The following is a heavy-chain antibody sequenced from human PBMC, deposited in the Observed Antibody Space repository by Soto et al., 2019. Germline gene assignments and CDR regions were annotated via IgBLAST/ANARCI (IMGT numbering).Heavy chain of an antibody. J-gene: IGHJ3*02. D-gene: IGHD2-8*01. CDR2: VYYSGST. Sequence: SETLSLTCTVSGGSISSYYWSWIRQPPGKGLEWIGYVYYSGSTNYNPSLKSRVTISVDTSKNQFSLKLSSVTAADTAVYYCAREKMGPRWGYCTNGVCYTGSAFDIWGQGTMVTVSS. CDR3: AREKMGPRWGYCTNGVCYTGSAFDI. CDR1: GGSISSYY. V-gene: IGHV4-59*01.